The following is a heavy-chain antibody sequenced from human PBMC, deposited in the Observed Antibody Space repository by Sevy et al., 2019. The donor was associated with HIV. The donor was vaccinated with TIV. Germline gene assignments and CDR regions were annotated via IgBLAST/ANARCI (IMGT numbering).Heavy chain of an antibody. Sequence: GGSLRLSCAASGFTFSSYWMSWVRQAPGKGLEWVATMKEDGSEKSYVDSVKGRFTISRDNAKNSPYLQMNSLRVDDTALYYCVREGLGGFSYSLDCWGQGTLVTVSS. CDR2: MKEDGSEK. J-gene: IGHJ4*02. D-gene: IGHD5-18*01. V-gene: IGHV3-7*01. CDR1: GFTFSSYW. CDR3: VREGLGGFSYSLDC.